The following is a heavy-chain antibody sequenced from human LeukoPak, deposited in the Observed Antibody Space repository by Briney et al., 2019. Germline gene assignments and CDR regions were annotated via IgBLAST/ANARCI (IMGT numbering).Heavy chain of an antibody. J-gene: IGHJ3*02. CDR1: GFAFNTYW. CDR2: IKQDGSEK. D-gene: IGHD4-17*01. V-gene: IGHV3-7*01. Sequence: GGSLRLSCAASGFAFNTYWMNWVRQAPGKGLEWVANIKQDGSEKYYVDSVKGRFTISRDNAKNSLYLQMNSLRAEDTAVYYCARGFTYYGDSLDAFDIWGQGTMVTVSS. CDR3: ARGFTYYGDSLDAFDI.